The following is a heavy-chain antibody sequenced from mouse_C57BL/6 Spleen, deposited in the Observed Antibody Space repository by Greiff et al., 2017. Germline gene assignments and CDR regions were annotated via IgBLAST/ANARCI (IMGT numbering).Heavy chain of an antibody. J-gene: IGHJ4*01. V-gene: IGHV10-1*01. D-gene: IGHD1-1*01. CDR1: GFSFNTYA. CDR3: VRLTTVVEAMDY. Sequence: EVKLMESGGGLVQPKGSLKLSCAASGFSFNTYAMNWVRQAPGKGLEWVARIRSKSNNYATYYADSVKDRFTISRDDSESMLYLQMNNLKTEDTAMYYCVRLTTVVEAMDYWGQGTSVTVSS. CDR2: IRSKSNNYAT.